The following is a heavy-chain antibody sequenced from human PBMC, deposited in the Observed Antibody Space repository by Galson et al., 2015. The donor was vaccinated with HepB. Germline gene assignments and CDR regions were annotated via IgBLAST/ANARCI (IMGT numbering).Heavy chain of an antibody. Sequence: SLRLSCAASGFTFSSYAMHWVRQAPGKGLEWVAVISYDGSNKYYADSVKGRFTISRDNSKNTLYLQMNSLRAEDTAVYYCARVKDIVVVPAALGYWGQGTLVTVSS. CDR2: ISYDGSNK. V-gene: IGHV3-30*04. D-gene: IGHD2-2*01. J-gene: IGHJ4*02. CDR1: GFTFSSYA. CDR3: ARVKDIVVVPAALGY.